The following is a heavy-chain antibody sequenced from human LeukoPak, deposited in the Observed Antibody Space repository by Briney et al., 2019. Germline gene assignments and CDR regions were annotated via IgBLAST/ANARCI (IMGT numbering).Heavy chain of an antibody. CDR1: GGSISSGSYY. CDR3: AKEGNFGSGHYGMDV. J-gene: IGHJ6*02. CDR2: IYTSGST. Sequence: SETLSLTCTVSGGSISSGSYYWSWIRQPAGKGLEWIGRIYTSGSTNYNPSLKSRVTISVDTSKNQFSLKLSSVTAADTAVYYCAKEGNFGSGHYGMDVWGQGTTVTVSS. V-gene: IGHV4-61*02. D-gene: IGHD3-3*01.